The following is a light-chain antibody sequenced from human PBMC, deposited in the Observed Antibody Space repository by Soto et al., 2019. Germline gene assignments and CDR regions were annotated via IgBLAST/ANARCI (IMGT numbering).Light chain of an antibody. J-gene: IGKJ1*01. V-gene: IGKV1-5*03. CDR3: KHYNSYSEA. CDR2: KAS. CDR1: QGINSY. Sequence: IQLTQSPSSLSASVGDRVTITCRASQGINSYLAWYQQKPGKVPQLLIYKASTLKSGVPSRFSGSGSGTEFTLTISSLQPDEFATYYCKHYNSYSEAVGQGTKVDIK.